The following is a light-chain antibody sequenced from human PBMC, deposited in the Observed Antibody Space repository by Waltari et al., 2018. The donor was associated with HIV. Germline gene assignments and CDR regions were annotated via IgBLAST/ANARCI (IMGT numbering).Light chain of an antibody. CDR3: CSYAGSSTFYV. CDR1: SSDAGSYNL. CDR2: EVS. J-gene: IGLJ1*01. Sequence: QSALTQPASVSGSPGQSITISCTGTSSDAGSYNLVSWYQHHPGKAPKLMIYEVSKLPSGVSNRVSGSKSGHTASLTISGLQAEDEADYYCCSYAGSSTFYVFGTGTKVTVL. V-gene: IGLV2-23*02.